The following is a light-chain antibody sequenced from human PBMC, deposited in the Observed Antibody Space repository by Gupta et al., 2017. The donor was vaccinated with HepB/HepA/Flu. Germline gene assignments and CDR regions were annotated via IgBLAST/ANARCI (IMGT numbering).Light chain of an antibody. CDR2: EDN. V-gene: IGLV1-51*02. J-gene: IGLJ2*01. CDR1: GTNVGDND. Sequence: QSVVTQPPSVSAAPGQKVTISCSGSGTNVGDNDVSWYQHIPGTAPNLLIYEDNKRPSEIPDRFSGSKSGTSATLDITGLQSGDEGDYYCQTWETGRGVGGIFGGGTKVTVL. CDR3: QTWETGRGVGGI.